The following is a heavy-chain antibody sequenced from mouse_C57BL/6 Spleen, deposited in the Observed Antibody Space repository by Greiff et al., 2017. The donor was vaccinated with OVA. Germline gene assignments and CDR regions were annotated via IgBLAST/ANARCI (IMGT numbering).Heavy chain of an antibody. Sequence: VQLQQSGAELARPGASVKLSCKASGYTFTSYGISWVKQRTGQGLEWIGEIYPRSGNTYYNEKFKGKATLTADKSSSTAYMELRSLTSEDSAVYFCARYGSRGDWYFDVWGTGTTVTVSS. J-gene: IGHJ1*03. CDR2: IYPRSGNT. CDR1: GYTFTSYG. D-gene: IGHD1-1*01. V-gene: IGHV1-81*01. CDR3: ARYGSRGDWYFDV.